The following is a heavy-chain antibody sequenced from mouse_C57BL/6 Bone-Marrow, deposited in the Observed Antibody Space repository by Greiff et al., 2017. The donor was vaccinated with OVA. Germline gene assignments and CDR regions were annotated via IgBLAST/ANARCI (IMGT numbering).Heavy chain of an antibody. D-gene: IGHD1-1*01. CDR1: GYTFTSYG. CDR2: IYPRSGNT. V-gene: IGHV1-81*01. J-gene: IGHJ2*01. Sequence: VKLQESGAELARPGASVKLSCKASGYTFTSYGISWVKQRTGQGLEWIGEIYPRSGNTYYNEKFKGKATLTADKSSSTAYMELRSLTSEDSAVYFCAREGIYYYGSSYEDFDYWGQGTTLTVSS. CDR3: AREGIYYYGSSYEDFDY.